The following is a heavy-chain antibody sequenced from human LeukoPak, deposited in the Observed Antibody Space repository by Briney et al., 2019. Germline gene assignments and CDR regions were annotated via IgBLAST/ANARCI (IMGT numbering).Heavy chain of an antibody. D-gene: IGHD6-13*01. CDR3: AGVYGSSWYDY. Sequence: GRSLRLSCATSGFTFSSYWMHWVRQAPGKGLVWVSRINPDGSSTSYADSVKGRFTISRDNAKNTLYLQMNSLRAEDTAVYYCAGVYGSSWYDYWGQGTLVTVSS. CDR1: GFTFSSYW. J-gene: IGHJ4*02. CDR2: INPDGSST. V-gene: IGHV3-74*01.